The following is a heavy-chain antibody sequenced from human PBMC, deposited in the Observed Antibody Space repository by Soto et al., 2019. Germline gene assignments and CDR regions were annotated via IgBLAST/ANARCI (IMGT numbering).Heavy chain of an antibody. Sequence: SETLSLTCTVSGGSISSYYWSWIRQPPGKGLEWIGEINHSGSTNYNPSLKSRVTISVDTSKNQFSLKLSSVTAADTAVYYCARGKIIGAAALRFAFFDYWGQGTLVTVSS. CDR2: INHSGST. V-gene: IGHV4-34*01. D-gene: IGHD6-13*01. CDR3: ARGKIIGAAALRFAFFDY. J-gene: IGHJ4*02. CDR1: GGSISSYY.